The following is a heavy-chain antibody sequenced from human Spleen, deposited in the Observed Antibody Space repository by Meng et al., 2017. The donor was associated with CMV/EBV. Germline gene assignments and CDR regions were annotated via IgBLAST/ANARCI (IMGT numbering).Heavy chain of an antibody. CDR1: GFAFSSYS. CDR3: AKGSYSDP. J-gene: IGHJ5*02. D-gene: IGHD3-10*01. CDR2: IYSGGSRS. Sequence: GESLKISCVASGFAFSSYSINWVRQAPGKGPEWISVIYSGGSRSYYADSVKGRFTISRKDSKNTLYLQMNSLTAEDTAVYYCAKGSYSDPWGQGTLVTVSS. V-gene: IGHV3-23*03.